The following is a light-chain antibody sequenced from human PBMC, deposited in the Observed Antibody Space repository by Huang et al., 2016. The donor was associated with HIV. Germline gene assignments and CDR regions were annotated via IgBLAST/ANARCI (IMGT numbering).Light chain of an antibody. CDR2: GAS. J-gene: IGKJ2*01. CDR1: QNVSSY. V-gene: IGKV3-11*01. CDR3: QQRSNWPQNT. Sequence: EIVLTQSPATLSLSPGERATLSCRASQNVSSYSAWYQEKPGQAPRLLSYGASNRATGIPARFSGSGSGTDFTLTISSLEPEDFAVYYCQQRSNWPQNTFGQGTKLEIK.